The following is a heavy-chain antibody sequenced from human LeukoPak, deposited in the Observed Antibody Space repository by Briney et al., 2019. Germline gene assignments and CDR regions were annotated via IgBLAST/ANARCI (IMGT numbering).Heavy chain of an antibody. CDR3: ARDRPRDFWSGYYAPVAFDI. CDR1: GGSISSYY. Sequence: SETLSLTCAVSGGSISSYYRSWVRQPPGKGLEWIGYIYYSGSTNYNPSLKSRVTISVDTSKYPFSLKLSAVAAADTAVYYCARDRPRDFWSGYYAPVAFDIWGQGTMVTVSS. CDR2: IYYSGST. J-gene: IGHJ3*02. V-gene: IGHV4-59*01. D-gene: IGHD3-3*01.